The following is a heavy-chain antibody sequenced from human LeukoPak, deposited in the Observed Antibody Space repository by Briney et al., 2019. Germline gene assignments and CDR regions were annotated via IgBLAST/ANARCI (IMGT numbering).Heavy chain of an antibody. J-gene: IGHJ4*02. Sequence: GGSLRLSCAASGFTFSSYSMNWVRQAPGKGLEWVSSISSSSSYIYYADSVKGRFTISRDNAKNSLYLQMNSLRAEDTAVYYCAKASAYGDSWSYYLDYWGQGTLVTVSS. CDR2: ISSSSSYI. CDR3: AKASAYGDSWSYYLDY. D-gene: IGHD4-17*01. CDR1: GFTFSSYS. V-gene: IGHV3-21*01.